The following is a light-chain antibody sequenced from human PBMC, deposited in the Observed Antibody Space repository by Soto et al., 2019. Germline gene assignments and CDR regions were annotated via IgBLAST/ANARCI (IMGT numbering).Light chain of an antibody. V-gene: IGKV1-39*01. Sequence: IQMTQSPSSLSASVGDRVNITCRASQGISTYLNWYQQTPGKAPKLLIHAASSLHRGVPSRFSGGGSGTDFTLIISSLQPEDFATDYCQQSYTMAPNTFGQGTRLEIK. J-gene: IGKJ2*01. CDR2: AAS. CDR3: QQSYTMAPNT. CDR1: QGISTY.